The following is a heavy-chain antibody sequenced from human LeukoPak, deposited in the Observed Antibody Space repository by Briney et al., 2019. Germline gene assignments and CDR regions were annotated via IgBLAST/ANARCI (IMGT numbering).Heavy chain of an antibody. J-gene: IGHJ3*02. V-gene: IGHV4-39*07. D-gene: IGHD1-26*01. CDR3: ARVGATTRYAFDI. Sequence: PSETLSLTCTVSGGSISSSSYYWGWIRQPPGKGLEWIGSIYYSGSTYYNPSLKSRVTISVDTSKNQFSLKLSSVTAADTAVYYCARVGATTRYAFDIWGQGTMVTVSS. CDR1: GGSISSSSYY. CDR2: IYYSGST.